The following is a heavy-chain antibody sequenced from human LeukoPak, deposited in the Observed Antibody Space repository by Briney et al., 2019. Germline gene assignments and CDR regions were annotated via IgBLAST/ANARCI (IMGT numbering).Heavy chain of an antibody. Sequence: GGSLRLSCAASGFTFSSYSMNWVRQAPGKGLEWVSSISSSSSYIYYADSVKGRSTISRDNAKNSLYLQMNSLRAEDTAVYYCARAIGSGTMVIWGQGTLVTVSS. CDR2: ISSSSSYI. CDR1: GFTFSSYS. V-gene: IGHV3-21*01. D-gene: IGHD1-7*01. CDR3: ARAIGSGTMVI. J-gene: IGHJ4*02.